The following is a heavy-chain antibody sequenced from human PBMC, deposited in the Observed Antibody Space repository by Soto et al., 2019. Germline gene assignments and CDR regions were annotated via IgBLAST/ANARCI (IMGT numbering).Heavy chain of an antibody. CDR3: SRDSHPPFSCSFSAGVYFYGMHV. V-gene: IGHV1-69*01. CDR1: GGTFSSYA. CDR2: VIPIFVRA. D-gene: IGHD6-13*01. Sequence: QVQLVQSGAEVKKPGSSVKVSCKASGGTFSSYAISWVRQAPGQGLEWMGGVIPIFVRANYAQKFQRRVTITADESTNTAYMELSSLRTEDTAVYYCSRDSHPPFSCSFSAGVYFYGMHVWCQGTTVTVS. J-gene: IGHJ6*02.